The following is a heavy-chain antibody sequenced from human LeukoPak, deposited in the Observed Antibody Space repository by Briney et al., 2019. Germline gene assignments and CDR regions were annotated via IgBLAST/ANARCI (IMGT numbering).Heavy chain of an antibody. CDR2: IYYSGGT. V-gene: IGHV4-59*01. CDR1: GDSISSYY. D-gene: IGHD1-26*01. J-gene: IGHJ6*02. CDR3: ARDRTEIVGTTLYYYYGIDV. Sequence: KSSETLSLTCTVSGDSISSYYWSWIRQPPGKGLEWIGYIYYSGGTDYNPSLKSRVTISVDTSKNQFSLNLSSVTAADTAVYYCARDRTEIVGTTLYYYYGIDVWGQGTTVTVSS.